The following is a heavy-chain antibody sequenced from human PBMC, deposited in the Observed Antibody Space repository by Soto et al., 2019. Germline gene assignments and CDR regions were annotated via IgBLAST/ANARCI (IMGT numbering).Heavy chain of an antibody. V-gene: IGHV3-30*04. CDR1: GFTFSSYD. Sequence: LRLSCAASGFTFSSYDMHWVRQAPGKGLEWVTVISYDGRNKYYADSVKGRFTVSRDNSKNTLYLQMNTLRDEDTALYYCARVALVRGVVISGMDVWGQGTTVTVSS. CDR3: ARVALVRGVVISGMDV. J-gene: IGHJ6*02. D-gene: IGHD3-10*01. CDR2: ISYDGRNK.